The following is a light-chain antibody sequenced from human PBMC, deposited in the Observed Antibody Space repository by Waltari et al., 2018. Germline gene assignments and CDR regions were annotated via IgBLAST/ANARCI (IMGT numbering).Light chain of an antibody. CDR3: QAWDSSTEV. J-gene: IGLJ2*01. Sequence: SYEVTQPPSVSVSPGQTATITCSGERSEDKYTSWYQQKPGQSPVLVIYQDTKRPSGIPERFSGSNSGNSATLTISGTQAMDEADYYCQAWDSSTEVFGGGTRLTVL. CDR1: RSEDKY. V-gene: IGLV3-1*01. CDR2: QDT.